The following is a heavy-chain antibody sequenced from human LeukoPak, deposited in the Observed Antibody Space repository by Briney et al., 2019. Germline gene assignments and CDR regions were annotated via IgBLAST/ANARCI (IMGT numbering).Heavy chain of an antibody. V-gene: IGHV3-74*01. D-gene: IGHD1-26*01. Sequence: GGSLRLSCAASGFPFSSYAMYWVRQAPGEGLVWVSRVHGDGNNIGYADFVEGRFTISRDNAKNTLYLEMSSLSREDTAVYYCARARVGDPTDYWGQGTLVTVSS. CDR3: ARARVGDPTDY. CDR2: VHGDGNNI. CDR1: GFPFSSYA. J-gene: IGHJ4*02.